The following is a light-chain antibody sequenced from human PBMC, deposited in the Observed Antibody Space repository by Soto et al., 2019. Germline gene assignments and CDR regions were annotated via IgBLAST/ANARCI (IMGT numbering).Light chain of an antibody. CDR1: QNLLHRNGYNY. CDR3: MKNTHWPRT. J-gene: IGKJ4*01. CDR2: LGS. Sequence: DILMTQAPPSLPVTPGEPASISCGSTQNLLHRNGYNYLDWHLQKPGQSQQVLIHLGSNRASGVPDRFNGSGSGTDFTLKISRVEAEEVGIYYCMKNTHWPRTVGEGNKVGIK. V-gene: IGKV2-28*01.